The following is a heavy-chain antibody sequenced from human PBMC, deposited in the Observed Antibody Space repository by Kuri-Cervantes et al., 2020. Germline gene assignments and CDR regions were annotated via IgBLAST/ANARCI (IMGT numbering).Heavy chain of an antibody. Sequence: GGSLRLSCAASGFTFDDYAMHWVRQAPGKGLEWVSGISWNSGSIGYADSVKGRFTISRDNAKNSLYLQMNSLRAEDTAVYYCARDRDDAFDIWGQGTMVTVSS. CDR3: ARDRDDAFDI. J-gene: IGHJ3*02. V-gene: IGHV3-9*01. CDR1: GFTFDDYA. CDR2: ISWNSGSI.